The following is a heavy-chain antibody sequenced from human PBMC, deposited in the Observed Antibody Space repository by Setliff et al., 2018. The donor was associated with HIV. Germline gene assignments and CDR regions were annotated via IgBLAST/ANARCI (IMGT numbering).Heavy chain of an antibody. D-gene: IGHD3-10*01. CDR1: GGAFNDYY. CDR2: INHSGNI. CDR3: ARAGNFGDWDGFDV. J-gene: IGHJ3*01. Sequence: KPSETLSLTCAVYGGAFNDYYWNWIRQPPGEGLQWIGEINHSGNINYNPSLRSRVTMSVDTSKKQVSLKLTSVTAADTAIYYCARAGNFGDWDGFDVWGQGTMVTVSS. V-gene: IGHV4-34*01.